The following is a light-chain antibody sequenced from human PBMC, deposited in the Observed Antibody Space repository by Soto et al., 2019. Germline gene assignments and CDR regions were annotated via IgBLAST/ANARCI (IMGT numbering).Light chain of an antibody. CDR3: QQRSVWPVT. CDR2: DAS. CDR1: QSVSSY. Sequence: EIVLTQSPATLSLSPGERAALSCRASQSVSSYLAWYQQKPGQAPRLLIYDASKRAPGIPARFTGSGSGTDFTLTISSLEPEDFAVYFCQQRSVWPVTFGGGTKVEI. V-gene: IGKV3-11*01. J-gene: IGKJ4*02.